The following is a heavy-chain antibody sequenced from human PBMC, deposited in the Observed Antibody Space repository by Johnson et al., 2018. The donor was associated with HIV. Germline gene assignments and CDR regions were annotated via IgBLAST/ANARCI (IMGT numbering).Heavy chain of an antibody. Sequence: QVQLVESGGGVVQPGRSLRLSCAASGFTISSHAMHWVRQAPGKGLEWVAVVSYDGSYKFYADAVKGRFTISRDNSKNTLYLQMNSLRAEDTAVYNWARDPSGYCSSSSCYNPFFDIWGQGTMVTVSS. CDR2: VSYDGSYK. J-gene: IGHJ3*02. D-gene: IGHD2-2*02. CDR3: ARDPSGYCSSSSCYNPFFDI. CDR1: GFTISSHA. V-gene: IGHV3-30*04.